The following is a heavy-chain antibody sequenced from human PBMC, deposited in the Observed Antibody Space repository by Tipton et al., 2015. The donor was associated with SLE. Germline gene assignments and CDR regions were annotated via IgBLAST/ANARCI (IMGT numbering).Heavy chain of an antibody. CDR3: AKGGSSWFFDAFDI. Sequence: SLRLSCAASGFTFSSYSMNWVRQAPGKGLEWVSSISSSSSYIYYADSVKGRFTISRDNSKNTLYLQMNSLRAEDTAVYYCAKGGSSWFFDAFDIWGQGTMVTVSS. CDR1: GFTFSSYS. CDR2: ISSSSSYI. D-gene: IGHD6-13*01. V-gene: IGHV3-21*04. J-gene: IGHJ3*02.